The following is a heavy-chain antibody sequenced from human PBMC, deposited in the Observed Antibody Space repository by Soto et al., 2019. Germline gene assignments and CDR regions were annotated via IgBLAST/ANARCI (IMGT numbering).Heavy chain of an antibody. V-gene: IGHV4-4*02. Sequence: PSETLSLTGAVSSGTISSSNWWTWVRQPPGKGLEWIGEINQSGSPNYNPSLRSRVTISVDKSKSQFFLKLSSVTAADTAVYYCARTSGQGYMDVWGKGTTVTVS. CDR3: ARTSGQGYMDV. CDR1: SGTISSSNW. CDR2: INQSGSP. J-gene: IGHJ6*03.